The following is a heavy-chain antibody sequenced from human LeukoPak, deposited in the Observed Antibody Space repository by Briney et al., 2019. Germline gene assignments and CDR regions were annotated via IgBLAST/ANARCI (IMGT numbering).Heavy chain of an antibody. Sequence: PSETLSLTCAVSGASVSGSKYYWGWIRQPPGKGLEWIGNIYSSGSTYYNASLQSRVTISIDTSKNQFSLRLNSVTAADTAMYYCAKSGGYGLIDYWGQGTRVTVSS. CDR2: IYSSGST. CDR1: GASVSGSKYY. CDR3: AKSGGYGLIDY. D-gene: IGHD1-26*01. V-gene: IGHV4-39*01. J-gene: IGHJ4*02.